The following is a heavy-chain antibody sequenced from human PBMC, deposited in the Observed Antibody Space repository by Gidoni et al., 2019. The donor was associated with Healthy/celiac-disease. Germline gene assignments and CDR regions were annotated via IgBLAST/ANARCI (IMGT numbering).Heavy chain of an antibody. CDR3: ARDKSDGTNWFDP. J-gene: IGHJ5*02. CDR1: GFTFSSYS. V-gene: IGHV3-21*01. Sequence: EVQLVESGGGLVKPGGSLRLSWAASGFTFSSYSMNWVRQAPGKGLEWVSSISSSSSYISYADSVKGRFTISRDNAKNSLYLQMNSLRAEDTAVYYCARDKSDGTNWFDPWGQGTLVTVSS. D-gene: IGHD1-1*01. CDR2: ISSSSSYI.